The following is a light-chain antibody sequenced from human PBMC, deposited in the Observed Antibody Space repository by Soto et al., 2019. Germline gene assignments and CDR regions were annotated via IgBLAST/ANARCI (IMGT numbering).Light chain of an antibody. J-gene: IGKJ4*01. V-gene: IGKV3-15*01. CDR1: QSISNN. CDR3: QQYKNWPLT. CDR2: GAT. Sequence: ETVMTQSPATLSVSPGERATLSCRAGQSISNNLAWYQQNPGQAPRLLIYGATTRATGIPSRFSGSGSGTEFTLTISSLQSEDVAVYYCQQYKNWPLTFGGGTKVEIK.